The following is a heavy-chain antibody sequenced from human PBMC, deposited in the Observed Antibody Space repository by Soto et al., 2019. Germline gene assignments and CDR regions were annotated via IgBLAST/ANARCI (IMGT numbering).Heavy chain of an antibody. CDR2: IYYSGST. Sequence: QLQLQESGPGLVKPSETLSLTCTVSGGSISSSSYYWGWIRQPPGKGLEWIGSIYYSGSTYYNLSLKRRVTISVDTSKNQFSLKLSSVTAADTAVYYCARPRYYYGMEVWGQGTTVTVSS. J-gene: IGHJ6*02. CDR3: ARPRYYYGMEV. CDR1: GGSISSSSYY. V-gene: IGHV4-39*01.